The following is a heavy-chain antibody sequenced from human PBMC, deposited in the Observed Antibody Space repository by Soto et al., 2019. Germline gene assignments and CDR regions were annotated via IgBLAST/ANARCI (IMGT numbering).Heavy chain of an antibody. D-gene: IGHD3-10*01. Sequence: SETLSLTCTVSGGSISSSSYYWGWIRQPPGKGLEWIGSIYYSGSTYYNPSLKSRVTISVDTSKNQFSLKLSSVTAADTAVYYCASLRITMVRGVSPRYFDYWGQGTLVTVSS. J-gene: IGHJ4*02. CDR1: GGSISSSSYY. CDR2: IYYSGST. CDR3: ASLRITMVRGVSPRYFDY. V-gene: IGHV4-39*01.